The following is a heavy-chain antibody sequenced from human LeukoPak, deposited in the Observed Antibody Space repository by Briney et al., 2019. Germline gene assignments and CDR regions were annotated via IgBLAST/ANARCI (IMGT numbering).Heavy chain of an antibody. CDR2: ISYDGSNK. D-gene: IGHD3-10*01. V-gene: IGHV3-30*18. CDR1: GFTFSSYG. Sequence: GGSLRLSCAASGFTFSSYGMHWVRQAPGKGLEWVAVISYDGSNKYYADSVKGRFTISRDNSKNTPYLQMNSLRAEDTTVYYCAKDWRRVWFGESHPVDYWGQGTLVTVSS. CDR3: AKDWRRVWFGESHPVDY. J-gene: IGHJ4*02.